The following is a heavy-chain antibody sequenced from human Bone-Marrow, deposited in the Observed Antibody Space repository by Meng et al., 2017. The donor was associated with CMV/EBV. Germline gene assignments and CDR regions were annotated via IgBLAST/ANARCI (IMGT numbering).Heavy chain of an antibody. CDR2: ISSSSSYI. CDR1: GFTFSSYS. V-gene: IGHV3-21*01. Sequence: GGSLRLSCAASGFTFSSYSMNWVRQAPGKGLEWVSSISSSSSYIYYADSVKGRFTIPRDNSKNTLYLQMNSLRAEDTAVYYCAKGDRPYYDFWSGYGVGYYYYGMDVWGQGPTVTVSS. D-gene: IGHD3-3*01. J-gene: IGHJ6*02. CDR3: AKGDRPYYDFWSGYGVGYYYYGMDV.